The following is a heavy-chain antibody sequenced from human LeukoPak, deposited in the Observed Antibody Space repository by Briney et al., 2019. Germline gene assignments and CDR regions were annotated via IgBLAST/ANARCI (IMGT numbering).Heavy chain of an antibody. J-gene: IGHJ4*02. D-gene: IGHD3-10*01. CDR2: INSDGSST. V-gene: IGHV3-74*01. CDR1: GFTFSSYW. CDR3: ARQYYYGSGSYYNSALDY. Sequence: GGSLRLSCAASGFTFSSYWMHWVRQAPGKGLVWVSRINSDGSSTSYADSVKGRFTISGDNAKNTLYLQMNSLRAEDTAVYYCARQYYYGSGSYYNSALDYWGQGTLVTVSS.